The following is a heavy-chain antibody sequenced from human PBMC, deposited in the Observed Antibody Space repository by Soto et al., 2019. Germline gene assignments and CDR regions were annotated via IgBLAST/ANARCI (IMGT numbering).Heavy chain of an antibody. CDR2: ISYDGSNK. D-gene: IGHD3-10*01. CDR3: ARDAYYGSGSYYNY. J-gene: IGHJ4*02. Sequence: GGSLRLSCAASGFTFSSYAMHWVRQAPGKGLEWVAVISYDGSNKYYADSVKGRFTISRDNSKNTLYLQMNSLRAEDTAVYYCARDAYYGSGSYYNYWGQGTLVTVSS. V-gene: IGHV3-30-3*01. CDR1: GFTFSSYA.